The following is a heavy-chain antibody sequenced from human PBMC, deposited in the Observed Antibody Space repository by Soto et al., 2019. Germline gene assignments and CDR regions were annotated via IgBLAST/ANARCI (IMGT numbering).Heavy chain of an antibody. D-gene: IGHD2-2*01. CDR1: GGTFSSYA. CDR2: IIPIFGTA. J-gene: IGHJ5*02. V-gene: IGHV1-69*06. CDR3: ARAEDIVVVPAVAWFDP. Sequence: SVKVSCKASGGTFSSYAISWVRQAPGKGLEWMGGIIPIFGTANYAQKFQGRVTITADKSTSTAYMELSSLRSEDTAVYYCARAEDIVVVPAVAWFDPWGQGTLVTVSS.